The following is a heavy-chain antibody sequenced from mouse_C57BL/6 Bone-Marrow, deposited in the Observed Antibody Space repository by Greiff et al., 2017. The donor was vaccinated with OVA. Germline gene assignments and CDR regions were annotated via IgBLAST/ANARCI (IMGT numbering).Heavy chain of an antibody. J-gene: IGHJ3*01. CDR3: ARSGFYGNYFAY. CDR1: GYTFTDYY. D-gene: IGHD2-1*01. Sequence: VQLQQSGPELVKPGASVKISCKASGYTFTDYYMNWVKQSHGKSLEWIGDINPNNGGTSYNQKFKGKATLTVDKSSSTAYMELRSLTSEDSAVYYCARSGFYGNYFAYWGQGTLVTVSA. V-gene: IGHV1-26*01. CDR2: INPNNGGT.